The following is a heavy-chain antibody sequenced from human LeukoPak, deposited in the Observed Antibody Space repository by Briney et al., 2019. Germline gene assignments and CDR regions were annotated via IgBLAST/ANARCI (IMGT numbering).Heavy chain of an antibody. J-gene: IGHJ5*02. CDR2: ISYDGSNT. V-gene: IGHV3-30-3*01. CDR3: ARVANFGYNL. CDR1: GFTFSNSA. Sequence: PGGSLRLSCAASGFTFSNSAMHWVRQAPGKGLEWVTLISYDGSNTYYADSVKGRFTISRDNSKNTLYLQMNSLRAEDTAVYYCARVANFGYNLWGQGTLVTVSS. D-gene: IGHD1-1*01.